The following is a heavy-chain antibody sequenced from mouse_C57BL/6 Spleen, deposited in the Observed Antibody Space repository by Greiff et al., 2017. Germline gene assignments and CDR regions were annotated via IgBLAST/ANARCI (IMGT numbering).Heavy chain of an antibody. Sequence: QVQLKESGPGILQPSQTLSLTCSFSGFSLSTFGMGVGWLRQPSGKGLEWLAHIWWDDDKYYNTALKSRPLISKDTSKNQECLKIAKVDTADTATYYCARIVSTGLFDYWGQGTTLTVSS. CDR2: IWWDDDK. J-gene: IGHJ2*01. CDR1: GFSLSTFGMG. CDR3: ARIVSTGLFDY. V-gene: IGHV8-8*01. D-gene: IGHD4-1*02.